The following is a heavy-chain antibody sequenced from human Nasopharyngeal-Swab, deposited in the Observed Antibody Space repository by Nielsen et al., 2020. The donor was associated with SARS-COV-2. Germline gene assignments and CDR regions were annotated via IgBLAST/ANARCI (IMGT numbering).Heavy chain of an antibody. CDR1: GFTFTSSA. J-gene: IGHJ6*02. CDR2: IVVGSGST. Sequence: SVKVSCKASGFTFTSSAVQWVRQARGQRLEWIGWIVVGSGSTNFAQKFQERVIITRDMSTSTACMELNSLSSEDTAVYYCAATLVAGGKGDNYYYGMDVWGQGTTVTVSS. D-gene: IGHD6-19*01. CDR3: AATLVAGGKGDNYYYGMDV. V-gene: IGHV1-58*01.